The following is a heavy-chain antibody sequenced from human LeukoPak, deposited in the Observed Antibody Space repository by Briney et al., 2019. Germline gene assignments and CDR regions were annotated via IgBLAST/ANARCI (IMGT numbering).Heavy chain of an antibody. D-gene: IGHD2-15*01. J-gene: IGHJ3*02. Sequence: ASVKVSCKASGYTFTAYYVHWVRQAPGQGLEWVGRINCNSAGTNYAQKFRGRVTMTRDTSISTVYMELSSLRSEDTAVYYCARDGKAATDAFDIWGQGTMVTVSS. CDR2: INCNSAGT. CDR3: ARDGKAATDAFDI. CDR1: GYTFTAYY. V-gene: IGHV1-2*06.